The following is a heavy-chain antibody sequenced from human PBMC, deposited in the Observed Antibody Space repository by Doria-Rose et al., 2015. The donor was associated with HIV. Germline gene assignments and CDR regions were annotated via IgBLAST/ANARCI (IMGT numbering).Heavy chain of an antibody. Sequence: QESGPVLVKPTETLTLTCTVSGVSLSSPGMGVSWIRQPPGKALEWLANIFSDDDRSYNTSLKSRLTISRGTSKSQVVLTMTDMDPVDTATYYCARIKSSRWYHKYYFDFWGQGTLVIVSA. CDR1: GVSLSSPGMG. V-gene: IGHV2-26*01. D-gene: IGHD6-13*01. CDR3: ARIKSSRWYHKYYFDF. J-gene: IGHJ4*02. CDR2: IFSDDDR.